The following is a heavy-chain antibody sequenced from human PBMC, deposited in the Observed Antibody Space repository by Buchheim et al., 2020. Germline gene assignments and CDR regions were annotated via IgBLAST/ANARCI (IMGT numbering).Heavy chain of an antibody. CDR1: GFTFSDPY. D-gene: IGHD6-13*01. Sequence: EVQLVESGGGLVQPGGSLRLSCVGSGFTFSDPYMDWVRQAPGRGLEWVGRARDKANSYTTQYAASVKGRFTISRDDSKKSLYLQMNSLKTEDTAVYYCASFSSWYIYWGQGTL. J-gene: IGHJ4*02. V-gene: IGHV3-72*01. CDR3: ASFSSWYIY. CDR2: ARDKANSYTT.